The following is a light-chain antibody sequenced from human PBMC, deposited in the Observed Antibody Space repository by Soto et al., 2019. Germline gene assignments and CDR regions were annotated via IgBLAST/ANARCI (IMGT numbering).Light chain of an antibody. CDR1: SSDVGGYDY. CDR3: CSYTSTSTHV. CDR2: EVS. V-gene: IGLV2-14*01. J-gene: IGLJ1*01. Sequence: QSALAQPASVSGSPGQSITISCTGTSSDVGGYDYVSWYQLHPGKAPKLMIFEVSNRPSGVSYRFSGSKSGNTASLTISGLQADDEADYYCCSYTSTSTHVFGTGTKVTVL.